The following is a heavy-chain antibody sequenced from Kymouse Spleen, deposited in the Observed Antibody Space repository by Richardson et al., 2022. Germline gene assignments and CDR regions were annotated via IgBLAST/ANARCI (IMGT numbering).Heavy chain of an antibody. V-gene: IGHV4-34*01. CDR3: ARVRSSSNFDY. J-gene: IGHJ4*02. CDR1: GGSFSGYY. Sequence: QVQLQQWGAGLLKPSETLSLTCAVYGGSFSGYYWSWIRQPPGKGLEWIGEINHSGSTNYNPSLKSRVTISVDTSKNQFSLKLSSVTAADTAVYYCARVRSSSNFDYWGQGTLVTVSS. D-gene: IGHD6-6*01. CDR2: INHSGST.